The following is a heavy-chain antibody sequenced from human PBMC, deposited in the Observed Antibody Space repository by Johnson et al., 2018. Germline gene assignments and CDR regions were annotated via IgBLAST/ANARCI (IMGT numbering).Heavy chain of an antibody. CDR1: GFTLSDYH. Sequence: VQLVESGGALVKPGGSLRLSCEASGFTLSDYHMSWIRQAPGRGPEWVSYISPSGTRIYYADSVKGRFTISRDTSKNSQYLQMDSLRADDTAVYYCARASVSGNSCCYYYMDVWDKGTTFTVSS. J-gene: IGHJ6*03. D-gene: IGHD4-23*01. CDR2: ISPSGTRI. V-gene: IGHV3-11*04. CDR3: ARASVSGNSCCYYYMDV.